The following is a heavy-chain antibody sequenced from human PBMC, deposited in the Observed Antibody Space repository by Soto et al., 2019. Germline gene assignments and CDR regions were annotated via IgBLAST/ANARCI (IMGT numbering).Heavy chain of an antibody. V-gene: IGHV4-59*01. J-gene: IGHJ6*02. CDR2: IYYSGST. D-gene: IGHD6-19*01. Sequence: QVQLQESGPGLVKPSETLSLTCTVSGGSISSYYWSWIRQPPGKGLEWIGYIYYSGSTNYTPSLKSRVTISVDTSKNQFSLKLSSVTAADTAVYYCARAGYSSGWLTYYYYYGMDVWGQGTTVTVSS. CDR1: GGSISSYY. CDR3: ARAGYSSGWLTYYYYYGMDV.